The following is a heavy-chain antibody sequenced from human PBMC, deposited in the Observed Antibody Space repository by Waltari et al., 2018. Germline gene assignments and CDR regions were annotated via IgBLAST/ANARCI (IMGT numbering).Heavy chain of an antibody. D-gene: IGHD3-22*01. CDR1: GFTFSSDT. Sequence: EVQLVESGGGLVQPGGSLRLSCAASGFTFSSDTMNVFRQAPGKGVEWVSYISSSSSTIYYADSVKGRFTISRDNAKNSLYLQMNSLRAEDTAVYYCARDLLTTGGGYWGQGTLVTVSS. CDR3: ARDLLTTGGGY. V-gene: IGHV3-48*04. J-gene: IGHJ4*02. CDR2: ISSSSSTI.